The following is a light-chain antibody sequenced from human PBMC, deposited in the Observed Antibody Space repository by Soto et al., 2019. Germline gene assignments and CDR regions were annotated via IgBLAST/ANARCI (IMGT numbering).Light chain of an antibody. V-gene: IGKV3-20*01. CDR3: QQYGSLPQT. CDR1: QSVSSSY. J-gene: IGKJ1*01. Sequence: EIVLTQSPGTLSLSPGERATLSCRASQSVSSSYLAWYQQKPGQAPRILIFGASSRATGIPDRFSGSGSGTDFTLTISRLEPEDFAGYYCQQYGSLPQTFGQGTKVEI. CDR2: GAS.